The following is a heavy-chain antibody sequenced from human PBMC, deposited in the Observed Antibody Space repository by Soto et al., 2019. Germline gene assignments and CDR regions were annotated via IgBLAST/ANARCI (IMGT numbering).Heavy chain of an antibody. CDR2: INHSGST. D-gene: IGHD3-10*01. CDR3: AKDLYASGAYGWFDP. Sequence: PSETLSLTYTVYGLSLSGHYLSWLRQPPGKGLEWIGDINHSGSTDYNPSLKSRVTISVDTSKNQFSLKLTSVTAEDTALYYCAKDLYASGAYGWFDPWGQGTLVNVSS. V-gene: IGHV4-34*09. CDR1: GLSLSGHY. J-gene: IGHJ5*02.